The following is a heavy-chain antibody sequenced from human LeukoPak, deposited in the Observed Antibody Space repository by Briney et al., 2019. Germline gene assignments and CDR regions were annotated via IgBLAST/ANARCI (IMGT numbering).Heavy chain of an antibody. V-gene: IGHV3-66*01. CDR2: LYSGGDT. CDR1: GFTVSNNY. Sequence: GGSLRLSCAASGFTVSNNYMGWVRQAPGKGLEWVSILYSGGDTYYADSMKGRFTISRDNSKKTLFLQMDSLRVDDTAVYYCARDVGTFSDSRVSDAFDIWGQGTMVTVSS. J-gene: IGHJ3*02. D-gene: IGHD1-14*01. CDR3: ARDVGTFSDSRVSDAFDI.